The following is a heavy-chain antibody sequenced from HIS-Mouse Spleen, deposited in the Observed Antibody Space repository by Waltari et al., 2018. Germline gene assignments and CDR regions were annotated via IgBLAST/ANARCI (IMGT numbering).Heavy chain of an antibody. D-gene: IGHD5-18*01. CDR1: GFTFSSNA. J-gene: IGHJ4*02. V-gene: IGHV3-23*01. CDR2: ISGSGGST. CDR3: AKVWPELKTVDTPMAFDY. Sequence: EVQLLESGGGLVQPGGSLRLSWSASGFTFSSNALSGGRRAPGKGLEWVSAISGSGGSTYYADSVKGRFTISRDNSKNTLYLQMNSLRAEDTAVYYCAKVWPELKTVDTPMAFDYWGQGTLVTVSS.